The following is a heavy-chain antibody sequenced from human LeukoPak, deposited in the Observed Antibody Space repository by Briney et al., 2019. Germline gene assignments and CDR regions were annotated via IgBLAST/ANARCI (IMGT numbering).Heavy chain of an antibody. CDR1: GGSITNYY. D-gene: IGHD6-13*01. CDR2: IYYSGST. Sequence: SETLSLTCTVSGGSITNYYWSWIRQPPGKGLEWIGYIYYSGSTSYNPSLKSRVTISVDTSKNQFSLKLSSVTAADTAVYYCARVVAAAGRTDTHIDYWGQGTLVTVSS. CDR3: ARVVAAAGRTDTHIDY. V-gene: IGHV4-59*08. J-gene: IGHJ4*02.